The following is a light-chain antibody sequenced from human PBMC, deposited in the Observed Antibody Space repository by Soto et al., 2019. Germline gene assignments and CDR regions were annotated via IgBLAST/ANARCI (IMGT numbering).Light chain of an antibody. J-gene: IGKJ2*01. Sequence: EVVLTQSPATLSLSPGERATLSCRASQSVDSSLAWYQQKVGQAPRLLIYDASNRATGIPGRFSGSGSGTDFTLTIGSLEAEDFAVYYCQQRGAFGQGTKVEI. CDR2: DAS. CDR1: QSVDSS. CDR3: QQRGA. V-gene: IGKV3-11*01.